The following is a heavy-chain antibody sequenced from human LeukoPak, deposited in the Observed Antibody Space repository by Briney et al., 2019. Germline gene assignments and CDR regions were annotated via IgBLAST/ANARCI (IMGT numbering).Heavy chain of an antibody. V-gene: IGHV3-66*01. J-gene: IGHJ4*02. CDR2: IYSGGRT. Sequence: GGSLRLSCAASGFTVSSNYMSWVRQAPGKGLEWVSVIYSGGRTYYADSVKGRFTVSRDNSKNALYLQMNSLRTDDTAVYYCARVGYCRGGSCYPFDYWGQGTLVTVSS. CDR3: ARVGYCRGGSCYPFDY. D-gene: IGHD2-15*01. CDR1: GFTVSSNY.